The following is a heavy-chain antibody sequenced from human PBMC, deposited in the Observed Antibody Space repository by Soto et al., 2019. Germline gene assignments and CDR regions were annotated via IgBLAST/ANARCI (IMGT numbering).Heavy chain of an antibody. CDR1: GYTFTSYG. Sequence: QVQLVQSGAEVKKPGASVKVSCKASGYTFTSYGISWVRQAPGQGLEWMGWISGYNGNTNYAQWLQGRGTMTTDTATPKAFMELRSLRSAATAVYYFARVGLVDYAFDIWAGGTMVAVAS. CDR3: ARVGLVDYAFDI. CDR2: ISGYNGNT. V-gene: IGHV1-18*01. J-gene: IGHJ3*02. D-gene: IGHD6-19*01.